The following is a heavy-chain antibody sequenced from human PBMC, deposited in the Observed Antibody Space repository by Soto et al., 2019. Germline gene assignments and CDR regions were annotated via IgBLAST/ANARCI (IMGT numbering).Heavy chain of an antibody. D-gene: IGHD3-16*02. Sequence: GGSLRLSCAGSGFIFSDYEMNWVRQAPGKGLEWLSYMSSSGSGKYYADSVKGRFTVSRDNAKNSLYLQMNSLRADDTAVYYCARDPNLVGIHAFDIWGQGTLVTVSS. V-gene: IGHV3-48*03. CDR3: ARDPNLVGIHAFDI. CDR1: GFIFSDYE. J-gene: IGHJ3*02. CDR2: MSSSGSGK.